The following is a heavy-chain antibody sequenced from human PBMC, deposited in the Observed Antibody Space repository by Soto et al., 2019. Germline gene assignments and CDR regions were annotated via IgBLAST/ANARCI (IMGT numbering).Heavy chain of an antibody. Sequence: SETLSLTCTVSGGSISSYYWSWIRQPPGKGLEWIGYIYYSGSTNYNPSLKSRVTISVDTSKNQLSLKLSSVTAADTAVYYCARHYLFTYYDILTRYYYYYMDVWGKGTTVTVSS. V-gene: IGHV4-59*08. D-gene: IGHD3-9*01. CDR1: GGSISSYY. CDR3: ARHYLFTYYDILTRYYYYYMDV. J-gene: IGHJ6*03. CDR2: IYYSGST.